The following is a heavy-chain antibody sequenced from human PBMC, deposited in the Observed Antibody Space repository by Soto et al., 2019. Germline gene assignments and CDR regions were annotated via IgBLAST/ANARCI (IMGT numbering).Heavy chain of an antibody. CDR2: ISAYNGNT. V-gene: IGHV1-18*01. Sequence: GASVKVSCKASGYTFTSYGISWVRQAPGQGLEWMGWISAYNGNTNYAQKLQGRVTMTTDTSTSTAYMELRSLRSDDTAVYYCARATPYWSNYSWQDAFDYWGQGTMVTVSS. CDR1: GYTFTSYG. CDR3: ARATPYWSNYSWQDAFDY. D-gene: IGHD2-2*01. J-gene: IGHJ3*01.